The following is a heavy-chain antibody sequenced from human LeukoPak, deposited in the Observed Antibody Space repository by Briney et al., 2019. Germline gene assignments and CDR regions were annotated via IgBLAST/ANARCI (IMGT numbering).Heavy chain of an antibody. Sequence: GASVKVSCKASGYTFTSYGISWVRQAPGQGLEWMGGIIPIFGTANYAQKFQGRVTITADESTSTAYMELSSLRSEDTAVYYCARDANEWLLSQEPTTFRWFDPWGQGTLVTVSS. CDR3: ARDANEWLLSQEPTTFRWFDP. CDR1: GYTFTSYG. J-gene: IGHJ5*02. CDR2: IIPIFGTA. V-gene: IGHV1-69*13. D-gene: IGHD5-12*01.